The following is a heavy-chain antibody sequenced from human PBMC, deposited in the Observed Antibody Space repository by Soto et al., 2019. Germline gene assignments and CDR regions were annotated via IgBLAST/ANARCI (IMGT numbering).Heavy chain of an antibody. CDR2: MNPNSGNT. J-gene: IGHJ4*02. D-gene: IGHD4-17*01. CDR3: ARGLVDSGGNCFDY. Sequence: VKVSCKASGYSLNSYDMNWVRQATGQGLEWMGWMNPNSGNTGIAEKFQGRVTMTWNTSTGTVYLEISSLRPEDTAVYYCARGLVDSGGNCFDYWGQGTQVTVSS. CDR1: GYSLNSYD. V-gene: IGHV1-8*01.